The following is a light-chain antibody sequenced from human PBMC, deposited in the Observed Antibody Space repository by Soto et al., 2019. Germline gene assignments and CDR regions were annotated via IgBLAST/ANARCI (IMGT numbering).Light chain of an antibody. CDR2: EAF. J-gene: IGKJ1*01. CDR3: HQRSYWPWT. CDR1: QSGSSY. V-gene: IGKV3-11*01. Sequence: IVLTQSPATLSLSPWERATLSWKASQSGSSYLVWSQQQPGKAPRLLLYEAFNRATGIPARFSGRGSGKDFTLTISSLEPEDFEVYYCHQRSYWPWTFGRGTKVDIK.